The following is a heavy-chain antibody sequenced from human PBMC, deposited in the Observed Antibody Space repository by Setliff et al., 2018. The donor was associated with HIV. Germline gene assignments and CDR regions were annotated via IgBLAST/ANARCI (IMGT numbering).Heavy chain of an antibody. D-gene: IGHD6-13*01. CDR1: GFTFSTYD. Sequence: GGSRRLSWAASGFTFSTYDMTWVRQAPGKGLEWVSLINGGGNYIQYADSVKGRFIISRDNSKNMLYLQMNSLRAEDTALYYCTKREAGAKPFDYWGRGTLVTVSS. V-gene: IGHV3-23*03. J-gene: IGHJ4*02. CDR3: TKREAGAKPFDY. CDR2: INGGGNYI.